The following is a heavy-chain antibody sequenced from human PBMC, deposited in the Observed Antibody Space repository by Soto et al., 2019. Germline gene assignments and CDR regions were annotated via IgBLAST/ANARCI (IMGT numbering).Heavy chain of an antibody. V-gene: IGHV3-74*01. D-gene: IGHD2-8*01. CDR2: LNQNASSS. CDR3: VRSTSGCFDY. J-gene: IGHJ4*02. Sequence: EVQLLESGGGSVRPGGTLTLSCAASGFTFSHYWMHWVRQVPGRGLLWVSRLNQNASSSSYADSGKGRFTISRDNAKNTLYLHMSSLRAEDSAIYYCVRSTSGCFDYWGQGAVVSVSS. CDR1: GFTFSHYW.